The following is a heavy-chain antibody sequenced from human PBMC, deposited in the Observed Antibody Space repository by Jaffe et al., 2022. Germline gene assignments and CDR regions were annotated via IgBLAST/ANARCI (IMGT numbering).Heavy chain of an antibody. V-gene: IGHV4-39*01. CDR2: IYYSGST. CDR3: ARHREYSGYDRRRGFDY. D-gene: IGHD5-12*01. J-gene: IGHJ4*02. CDR1: GGSISSSSYY. Sequence: QLQLQESGPGLVKPSETLSLTCTVSGGSISSSSYYWGWIRQPPGKGLEWIGSIYYSGSTYYNPSLKSRVTISVDTSKNQFSLKLSSVTAADTAVYYCARHREYSGYDRRRGFDYWGQGTLVTVSS.